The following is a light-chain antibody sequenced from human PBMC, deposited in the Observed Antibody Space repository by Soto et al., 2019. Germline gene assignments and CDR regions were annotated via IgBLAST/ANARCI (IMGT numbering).Light chain of an antibody. CDR1: SSDIGSYNY. CDR2: GVT. J-gene: IGLJ1*01. Sequence: QSALAQPASVSGSPGQSITISCTGTSSDIGSYNYISWYQQYPDKGPKLIIYGVTNRPSGVSNRFSRSKSGYTASLTISGLQAEDEADYYCCSYTTTAAYVFGTGTKLTVL. V-gene: IGLV2-14*03. CDR3: CSYTTTAAYV.